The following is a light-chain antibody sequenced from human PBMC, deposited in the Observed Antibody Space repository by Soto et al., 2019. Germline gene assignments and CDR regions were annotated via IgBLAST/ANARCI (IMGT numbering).Light chain of an antibody. CDR3: CSYAGRYTFAFVV. V-gene: IGLV2-11*01. CDR2: DVS. Sequence: QSALTQPRSVSGSPGQSVTISCTGTSSDVGGYNYVSWYQQHPGKAPKLMIYDVSKRPSGVPDRFSGSKSGNTASLTISGLQAEDEADYYCCSYAGRYTFAFVVFGGGTKLTVL. CDR1: SSDVGGYNY. J-gene: IGLJ2*01.